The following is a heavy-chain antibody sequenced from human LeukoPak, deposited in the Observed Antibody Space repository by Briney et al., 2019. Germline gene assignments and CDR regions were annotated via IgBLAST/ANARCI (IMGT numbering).Heavy chain of an antibody. CDR3: ARSELGYYNYYMDV. CDR2: ISWDGGST. V-gene: IGHV3-43*01. CDR1: GFTFDDYT. J-gene: IGHJ6*03. D-gene: IGHD7-27*01. Sequence: GGSLRLSCAASGFTFDDYTMHWVRQAPGKGLEWVSLISWDGGSTYYADSVKGRFTISRDNSKNSLYLQMNSLRAEDTGVYYCARSELGYYNYYMDVWGKGTTVTVSS.